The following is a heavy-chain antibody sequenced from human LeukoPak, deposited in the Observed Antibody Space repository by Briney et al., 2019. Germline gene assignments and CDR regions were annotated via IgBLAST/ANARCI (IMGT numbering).Heavy chain of an antibody. V-gene: IGHV1-24*01. D-gene: IGHD3-22*01. Sequence: ASVKVSCKVSGYTLTELSMHWVRQAPGKGLEWMGGLDPEDGETIYAQKFQGRVTMTEDTSTDTAYMELSSLRSEDTAVYYCATAGDNYYDSSGYDYWGQGTLVTVSS. CDR2: LDPEDGET. CDR1: GYTLTELS. J-gene: IGHJ4*02. CDR3: ATAGDNYYDSSGYDY.